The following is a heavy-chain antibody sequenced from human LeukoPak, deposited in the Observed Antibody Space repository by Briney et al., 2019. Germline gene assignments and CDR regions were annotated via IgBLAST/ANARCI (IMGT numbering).Heavy chain of an antibody. CDR3: AKDPRYYDFWSGYYSSHNWFDP. D-gene: IGHD3-3*01. Sequence: PGGSLRLSCAASGVTLSTYAMSWARQAPGKGLEWVSAISGSGGSTYYADSVKGRFTISRDNSKNTLYLQMNSLRAEDTAVYYCAKDPRYYDFWSGYYSSHNWFDPWGQGTLVTVSS. CDR2: ISGSGGST. V-gene: IGHV3-23*01. J-gene: IGHJ5*02. CDR1: GVTLSTYA.